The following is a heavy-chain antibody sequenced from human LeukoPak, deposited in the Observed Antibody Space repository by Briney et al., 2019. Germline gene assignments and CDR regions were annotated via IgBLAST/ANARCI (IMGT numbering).Heavy chain of an antibody. V-gene: IGHV3-33*01. CDR1: GFTFSSYG. CDR2: IWYDGSNK. J-gene: IGHJ4*02. CDR3: ARDSPLSGYSSSWFNFDY. Sequence: PGRSLRLSCAASGFTFSSYGMHWVRQAPGKGLEWVAVIWYDGSNKYYADSVKGRFTISRDNSKNTLYLQMNSLRAEDTAVYYCARDSPLSGYSSSWFNFDYWGQGTLVTVSS. D-gene: IGHD6-13*01.